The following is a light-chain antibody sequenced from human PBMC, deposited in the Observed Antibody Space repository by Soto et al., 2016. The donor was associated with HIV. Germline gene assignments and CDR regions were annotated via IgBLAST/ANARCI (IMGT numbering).Light chain of an antibody. J-gene: IGLJ2*01. CDR3: QSADRSGRYDV. CDR2: DNS. Sequence: SYELTQPPSVSVAPGKTARITCGENNIGSESVNWYQQKPGQAPLLVVYDNSDRPSGIPGRFSGSSAGTTVTLTISGVQAEDEADYYCQSADRSGRYDVFGGGTKLTVL. CDR1: NIGSES. V-gene: IGLV3-21*03.